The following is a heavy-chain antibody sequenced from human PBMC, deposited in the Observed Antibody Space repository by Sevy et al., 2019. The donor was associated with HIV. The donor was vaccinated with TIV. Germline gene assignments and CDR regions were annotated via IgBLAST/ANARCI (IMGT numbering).Heavy chain of an antibody. CDR1: GGTFSSYA. J-gene: IGHJ4*02. Sequence: ASVKVSCKASGGTFSSYAISWVRQAPGQGLEWMGGIIPIFGTANYAQKFQGRVTITADESTSTAYMELSSRRSEDTAVYYCARDRGGNPDYWGQGTLVTVSS. CDR2: IIPIFGTA. V-gene: IGHV1-69*13. CDR3: ARDRGGNPDY. D-gene: IGHD3-10*01.